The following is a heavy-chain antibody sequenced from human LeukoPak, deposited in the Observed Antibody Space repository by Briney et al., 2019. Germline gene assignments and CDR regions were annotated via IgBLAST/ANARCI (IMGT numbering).Heavy chain of an antibody. J-gene: IGHJ4*02. CDR3: AKDHYWSIDY. D-gene: IGHD3-3*01. CDR2: IKGDGIST. CDR1: GFDFSSNW. V-gene: IGHV3-74*01. Sequence: GSLRLSCAASGFDFSSNWMHWVRNAPGQGLVWVSRIKGDGISTNYADSVKGRFTISRDIAKNTLYLQMNSLRAEDTGVYYCAKDHYWSIDYWGRGTLVTVSS.